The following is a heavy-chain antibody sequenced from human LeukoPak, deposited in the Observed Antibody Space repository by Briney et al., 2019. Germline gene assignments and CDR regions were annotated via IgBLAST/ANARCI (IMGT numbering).Heavy chain of an antibody. J-gene: IGHJ4*02. Sequence: GGSLRLSCAASGFTFSSYWMHWVRQAPGKGLVWVSRINSDGSSTSYADSVKGRFTNSRDNAKNTLYLQMNSLRAEDTAVYYCAKVGVGWVAFEYWGQGTLVTVSS. V-gene: IGHV3-74*01. CDR1: GFTFSSYW. CDR2: INSDGSST. CDR3: AKVGVGWVAFEY. D-gene: IGHD3-16*01.